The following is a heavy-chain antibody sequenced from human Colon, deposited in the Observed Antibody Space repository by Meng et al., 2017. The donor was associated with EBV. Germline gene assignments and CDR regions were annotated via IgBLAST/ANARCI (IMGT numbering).Heavy chain of an antibody. J-gene: IGHJ4*02. CDR2: FVNYVDT. D-gene: IGHD2-15*01. V-gene: IGHV1-18*01. CDR3: ASGTPGRSYCDY. Sequence: QVHRLQAGTEVKKPGASVRVSCKASGYTFGSYGICWVRQAPGQGLEWMGWFVNYVDTYPAPKFQGRVTMTTDTHTNTAFMELRSLTSDDTAVYYCASGTPGRSYCDYWGQGTLVTVSS. CDR1: GYTFGSYG.